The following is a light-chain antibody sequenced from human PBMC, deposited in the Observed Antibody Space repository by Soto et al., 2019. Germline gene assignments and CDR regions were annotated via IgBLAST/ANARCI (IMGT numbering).Light chain of an antibody. Sequence: EIVLTQSPATLSLSPGERATLSCRASQDVRSYLAWYQQKPGQAPRLLIYDASNRATGIPARFSGSGSGTDLTLPISSLEPEDFAFYYCQQRSDWPLWTFGQGTKVEIK. CDR2: DAS. CDR1: QDVRSY. V-gene: IGKV3-11*01. CDR3: QQRSDWPLWT. J-gene: IGKJ1*01.